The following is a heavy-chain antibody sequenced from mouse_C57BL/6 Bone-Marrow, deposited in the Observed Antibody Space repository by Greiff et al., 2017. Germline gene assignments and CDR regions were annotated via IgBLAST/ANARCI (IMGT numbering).Heavy chain of an antibody. CDR3: AREGGNSYDFDY. CDR2: IYPGSGST. CDR1: GYNFTSYC. V-gene: IGHV1-55*01. J-gene: IGHJ2*01. D-gene: IGHD1-1*01. Sequence: QVQLQQPGAELVKPGASVKMSCKASGYNFTSYCITWVKQRPGKGLEWIGDIYPGSGSTNYNEKFKSKATMTVDTSSSTAYMQLGSLTSEDSAVCDGAREGGNSYDFDYWGQGTTLTVSS.